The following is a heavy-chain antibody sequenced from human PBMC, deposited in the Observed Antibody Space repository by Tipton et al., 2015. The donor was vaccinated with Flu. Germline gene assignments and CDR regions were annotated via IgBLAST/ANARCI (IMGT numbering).Heavy chain of an antibody. CDR2: IYYSGST. CDR3: ARGGAAVH. Sequence: LRLSCTVSGGSISSSSYYWGWIRQPPGKGLGWIGSIYYSGSTYYDPSLKSRVTISVDTSKNQFSLKPSSVAAADTAVYYCARGGAAVHWGQRTLVTVSS. CDR1: GGSISSSSYY. D-gene: IGHD6-25*01. V-gene: IGHV4-39*07. J-gene: IGHJ4*02.